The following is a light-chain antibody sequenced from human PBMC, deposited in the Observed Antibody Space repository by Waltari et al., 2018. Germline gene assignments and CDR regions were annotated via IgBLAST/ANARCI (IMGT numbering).Light chain of an antibody. CDR1: QSLVHTDGHTY. V-gene: IGKV2-30*02. J-gene: IGKJ1*01. Sequence: DVVMTQSPLSLPVSLGQPASISCRSSQSLVHTDGHTYLNWFQQRPGQSPRRLIYKVSNRDSGVPDRFSDSGSDTAFTLKISRVEAEDVGIYYCMQATNWPLTFGQGTKVEIQ. CDR2: KVS. CDR3: MQATNWPLT.